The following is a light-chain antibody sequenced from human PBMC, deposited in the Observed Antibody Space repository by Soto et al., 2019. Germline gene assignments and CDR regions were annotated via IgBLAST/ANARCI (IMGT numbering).Light chain of an antibody. Sequence: EIVMTQSPATLSVSPGERATLSCRTSQSVSSSLAWYQQKPGQAPSLLIYGASTRATGIPARFSGSGSGTEFALTISSLQSEYCAVYYCQQYKNWPWTFSQGTKVDIK. CDR1: QSVSSS. V-gene: IGKV3-15*01. CDR2: GAS. J-gene: IGKJ1*01. CDR3: QQYKNWPWT.